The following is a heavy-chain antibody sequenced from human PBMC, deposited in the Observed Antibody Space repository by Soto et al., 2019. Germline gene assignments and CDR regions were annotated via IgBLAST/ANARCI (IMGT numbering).Heavy chain of an antibody. J-gene: IGHJ4*02. Sequence: AASVKGSSRVSGYAFTYHYVHWVQQAPGKGLEWLGLVDPEESETIYAEKFQGRVTITADTSTDTAYMELRSLRSEDTGVYYCAYGSGSYLHYFEYWGQGTLVTVSS. CDR3: AYGSGSYLHYFEY. CDR2: VDPEESET. CDR1: GYAFTYHY. D-gene: IGHD3-10*01. V-gene: IGHV1-69-2*01.